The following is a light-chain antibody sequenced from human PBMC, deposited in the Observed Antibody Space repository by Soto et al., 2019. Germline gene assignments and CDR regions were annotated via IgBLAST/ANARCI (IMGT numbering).Light chain of an antibody. CDR2: GAS. CDR1: QPISNY. Sequence: DVQMTKSPSSLSASVGDRVTITCRARQPISNYLNWYQQKAGEAPKVLIFGASSLQSGVPSKFSGSGYGTDFTLIINNLPPDDFATSYCQQTHAVPLTFGQGTRL. CDR3: QQTHAVPLT. V-gene: IGKV1-39*01. J-gene: IGKJ5*01.